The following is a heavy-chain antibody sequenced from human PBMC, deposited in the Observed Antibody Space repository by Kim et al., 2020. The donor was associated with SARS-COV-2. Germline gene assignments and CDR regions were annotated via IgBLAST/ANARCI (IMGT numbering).Heavy chain of an antibody. J-gene: IGHJ3*02. Sequence: NAATVEDRLTISREDAKNSLYLQMSSLRAEDTALYYCAKDFSGTYSAAFDIWGQGTMVPVSS. V-gene: IGHV3-9*01. D-gene: IGHD1-26*01. CDR3: AKDFSGTYSAAFDI.